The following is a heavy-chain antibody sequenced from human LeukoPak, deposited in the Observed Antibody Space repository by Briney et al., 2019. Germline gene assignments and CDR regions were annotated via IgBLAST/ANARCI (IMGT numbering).Heavy chain of an antibody. V-gene: IGHV4-59*08. CDR1: GGAISGHY. D-gene: IGHD2-15*01. CDR2: IYYTGYT. CDR3: ARLPGVGSNPPFDY. J-gene: IGHJ4*02. Sequence: PSETLSLTCTVSGGAISGHYWSWVRQPPGKGLECFGYIYYTGYTNYNPSLKSRVTMSVDTSNNQFSPRLTSVTAADTAIYYCARLPGVGSNPPFDYWGQGTLVTVSS.